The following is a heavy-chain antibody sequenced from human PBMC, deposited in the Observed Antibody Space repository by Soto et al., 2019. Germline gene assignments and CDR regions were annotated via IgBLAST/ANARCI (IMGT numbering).Heavy chain of an antibody. V-gene: IGHV1-69*13. CDR1: GGTFSSYA. J-gene: IGHJ5*02. D-gene: IGHD1-7*01. Sequence: SVKFSCKASGGTFSSYALRWVRPAPGQGLELLGGISPIFGTACYAQKFQARVTITADESTSTAYMELSSLRSGDTAVYYCAGLNAGTTFCFVPGGQGTLVTVSS. CDR2: ISPIFGTA. CDR3: AGLNAGTTFCFVP.